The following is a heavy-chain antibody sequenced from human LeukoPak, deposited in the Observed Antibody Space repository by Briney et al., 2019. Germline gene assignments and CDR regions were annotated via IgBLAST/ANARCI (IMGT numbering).Heavy chain of an antibody. Sequence: KPSETLSLTCTVSGGSISSYYWSWLRQPPGKGLEWIGYIFYSGSPNYNPSLKSRVTISVDTSKNQFSLKLSSVTAADTAVYHCARASSWLGDWFDPWGQGTLVTVSS. J-gene: IGHJ5*02. D-gene: IGHD3-10*01. V-gene: IGHV4-59*01. CDR2: IFYSGSP. CDR3: ARASSWLGDWFDP. CDR1: GGSISSYY.